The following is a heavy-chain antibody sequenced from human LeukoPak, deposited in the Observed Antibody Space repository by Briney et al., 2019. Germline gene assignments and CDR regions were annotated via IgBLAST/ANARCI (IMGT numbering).Heavy chain of an antibody. Sequence: PSETLSLTCTVSGGSISSYYWSWIRQPAGKGLEWIGRIYTSGSTNYNPSLKSRVTMSVDTSKNQFSLKLSSVTAADTAVYYCARGDDFWSGDYAFDIWSQGTMVTVSS. D-gene: IGHD3-3*01. CDR2: IYTSGST. V-gene: IGHV4-4*07. J-gene: IGHJ3*02. CDR3: ARGDDFWSGDYAFDI. CDR1: GGSISSYY.